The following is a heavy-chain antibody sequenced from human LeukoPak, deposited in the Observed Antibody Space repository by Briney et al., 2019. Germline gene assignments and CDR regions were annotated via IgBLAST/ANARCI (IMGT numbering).Heavy chain of an antibody. D-gene: IGHD4-17*01. CDR1: GFTFSDYY. Sequence: GGSLRLSCAASGFTFSDYYMSWIRQAPGKGLEWVSAISGSGGSTYYADSVKGRFTISRDNSKNTLYLQMNSLRAEDTAVYYCAKDSTVTREKYYYYMDVWGKGTTVTVSS. CDR3: AKDSTVTREKYYYYMDV. J-gene: IGHJ6*03. V-gene: IGHV3-23*01. CDR2: ISGSGGST.